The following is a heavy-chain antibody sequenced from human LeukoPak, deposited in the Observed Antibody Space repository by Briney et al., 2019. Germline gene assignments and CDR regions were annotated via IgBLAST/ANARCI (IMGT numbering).Heavy chain of an antibody. Sequence: GGSLRLSCAASGFTFTSAWMSWVRQAPGKGLEWVGRIKGKTAAGAPDYVASVKGRFTISRDDSKNTLFLQMNSLETEDTAVYYCITGDYDFWSGFYSPNHYFDYWGQGTLVTVSS. CDR2: IKGKTAAGAP. J-gene: IGHJ4*02. V-gene: IGHV3-15*01. D-gene: IGHD3-3*01. CDR3: ITGDYDFWSGFYSPNHYFDY. CDR1: GFTFTSAW.